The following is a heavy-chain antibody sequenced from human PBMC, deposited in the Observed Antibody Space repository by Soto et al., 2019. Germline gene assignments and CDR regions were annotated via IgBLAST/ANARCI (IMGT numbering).Heavy chain of an antibody. D-gene: IGHD2-15*01. CDR1: GYTFTSYG. V-gene: IGHV1-18*01. CDR2: LSAYNGNT. J-gene: IGHJ5*01. CDR3: ARGCSAGSCSRRDWFGS. Sequence: QVQLVQSGAEVKKPGASVKVSCKASGYTFTSYGISWVRQAPGQGLEWMGWLSAYNGNTNYAQKLQGRVTMTTDTSTSTASRELSSLRPDDTAGYDCARGCSAGSCSRRDWFGSWGQGTLVIFSS.